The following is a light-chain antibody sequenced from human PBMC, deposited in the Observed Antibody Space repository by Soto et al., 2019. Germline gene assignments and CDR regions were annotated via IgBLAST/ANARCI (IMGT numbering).Light chain of an antibody. V-gene: IGLV3-1*01. CDR3: QAWDRTTHVV. CDR2: QDK. J-gene: IGLJ2*01. CDR1: KLGDKF. Sequence: SYELTQPPSVSVSPGQTANITCSGNKLGDKFTSWYQQKPGQSSVLVIYQDKKRPSGIPERISGSTFGNTATLTISGTQAMDEADYYCQAWDRTTHVVFGGGTKLTVL.